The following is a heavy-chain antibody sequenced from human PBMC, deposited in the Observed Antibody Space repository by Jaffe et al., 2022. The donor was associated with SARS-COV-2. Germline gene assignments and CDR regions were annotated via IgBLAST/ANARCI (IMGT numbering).Heavy chain of an antibody. CDR1: GFTFSDHN. CDR2: IDSKSIYI. CDR3: ARQFCSPSSCYMGWLDP. Sequence: EAQLVESGGGLVKPGGSLRLSCRTSGFTFSDHNMNWIRQAPGKGPEWVSYIDSKSIYIYYSESVKGRFTVSRDNAENALYLQLNSLRVEDTAVYYCARQFCSPSSCYMGWLDPWGQGTLVTVSS. V-gene: IGHV3-21*04. J-gene: IGHJ5*02. D-gene: IGHD2-15*01.